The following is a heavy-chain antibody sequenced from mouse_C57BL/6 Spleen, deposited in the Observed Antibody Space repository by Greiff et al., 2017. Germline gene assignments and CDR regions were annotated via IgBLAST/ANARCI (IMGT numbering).Heavy chain of an antibody. CDR1: GYTFTSYW. CDR3: ARSGITTVVAPYYFDY. V-gene: IGHV1-59*01. D-gene: IGHD1-1*01. J-gene: IGHJ2*01. Sequence: VQLQQPGAELVRPGTSVKLSCKASGYTFTSYWMHWVKQRPGQGLEWIGVIDPSDSYTNYNQKFKGKATLTVDTSSSTAYMQLSSLTSEDSAVYYCARSGITTVVAPYYFDYWGQGTTLTVSS. CDR2: IDPSDSYT.